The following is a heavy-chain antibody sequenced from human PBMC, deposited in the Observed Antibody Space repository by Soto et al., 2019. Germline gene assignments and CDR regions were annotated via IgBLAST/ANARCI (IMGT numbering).Heavy chain of an antibody. Sequence: LRLSCAACGFAFSTHAMHLVRQAPGKGLEWVALISYDGSNKNYADSVTGRFTISRDNSKNTLYLRMNSLRAEDTAVYYCARDGYSYGFNYYFDYWGQGTLVTVSS. V-gene: IGHV3-30-3*01. D-gene: IGHD5-18*01. CDR2: ISYDGSNK. J-gene: IGHJ4*02. CDR1: GFAFSTHA. CDR3: ARDGYSYGFNYYFDY.